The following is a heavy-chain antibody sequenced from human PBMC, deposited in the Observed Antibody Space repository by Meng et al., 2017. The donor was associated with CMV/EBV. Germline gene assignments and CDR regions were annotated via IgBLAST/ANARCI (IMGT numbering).Heavy chain of an antibody. D-gene: IGHD2-2*01. CDR2: INWNGGST. CDR3: AREDVVVPAANETFYYYGMDV. J-gene: IGHJ6*02. CDR1: GFTFDDYG. V-gene: IGHV3-20*04. Sequence: GESLKISCVASGFTFDDYGMSWVRQAPGKGLEWVSGINWNGGSTGYADSVKGRFTISRDNAKNSLYLQMNSLRAEDTALYYCAREDVVVPAANETFYYYGMDVWGQGTTVTVSS.